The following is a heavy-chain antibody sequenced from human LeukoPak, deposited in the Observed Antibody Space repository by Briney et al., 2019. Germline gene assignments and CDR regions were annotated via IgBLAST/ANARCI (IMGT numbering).Heavy chain of an antibody. Sequence: PGGSLRLSCAASGFTFSSYAMSWVRQAPGKGLEWVSAISGSGGSTYYADSVKGRFTISRDNSKNTLYLQMNSLRAEDTAVYYCAKGDYYDSSGYYLEYFQHWGQGTLVTVSS. D-gene: IGHD3-22*01. CDR2: ISGSGGST. CDR1: GFTFSSYA. J-gene: IGHJ1*01. V-gene: IGHV3-23*01. CDR3: AKGDYYDSSGYYLEYFQH.